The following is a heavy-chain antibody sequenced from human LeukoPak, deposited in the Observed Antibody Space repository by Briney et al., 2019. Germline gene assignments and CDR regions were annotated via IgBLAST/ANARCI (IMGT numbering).Heavy chain of an antibody. CDR2: IKQDGSEK. CDR1: GFTFSSYW. V-gene: IGHV3-7*01. CDR3: ARDRGKGEYSSGWYRPPYYYYYMDV. J-gene: IGHJ6*03. D-gene: IGHD6-19*01. Sequence: PGGSLRLSCAASGFTFSSYWMSWVRQAPGKGLEWVANIKQDGSEKYYVDSVKGRFTISRDNAKNSLYLQMNSLRAEDTAVYYCARDRGKGEYSSGWYRPPYYYYYMDVWGKGTTVTVSS.